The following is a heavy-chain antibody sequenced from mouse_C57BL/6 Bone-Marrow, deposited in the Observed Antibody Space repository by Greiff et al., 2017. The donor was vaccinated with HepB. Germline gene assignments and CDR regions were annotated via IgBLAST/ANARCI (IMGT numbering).Heavy chain of an antibody. V-gene: IGHV1-19*01. CDR1: GYTFTDYY. Sequence: EVQLQQSGPVLVKPGASVKMSCKASGYTFTDYYMNWVKQSHGKSLEWIGVINPYNGGTSYNQKFKGKATLTVDKSSSTAYMELNSLTSEDSAVYYCARWLLRSYYFDYWGQGTTLTVSS. CDR3: ARWLLRSYYFDY. D-gene: IGHD1-1*01. J-gene: IGHJ2*01. CDR2: INPYNGGT.